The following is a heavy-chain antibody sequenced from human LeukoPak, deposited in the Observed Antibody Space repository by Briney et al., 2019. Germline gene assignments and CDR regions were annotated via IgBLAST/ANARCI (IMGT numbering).Heavy chain of an antibody. CDR1: GYTFTSYG. CDR3: ATMTTVTTDFDY. CDR2: INPNSGGT. Sequence: ASVKVSCKASGYTFTSYGISWVRQAPGQGLEWMGRINPNSGGTNYAQKFQGRVTMTRDTSISTAYMELSRLRSDDTAVYYCATMTTVTTDFDYWGQGTLVTVSS. J-gene: IGHJ4*02. V-gene: IGHV1-2*06. D-gene: IGHD4-11*01.